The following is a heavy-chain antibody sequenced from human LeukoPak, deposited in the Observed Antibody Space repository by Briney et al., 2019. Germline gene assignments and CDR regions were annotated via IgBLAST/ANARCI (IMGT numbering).Heavy chain of an antibody. D-gene: IGHD3-22*01. J-gene: IGHJ4*02. CDR2: IKEDGSEK. CDR1: RFTFSSYW. Sequence: GGSLRLSCAASRFTFSSYWMTWVRQAPGKGLEWVANIKEDGSEKYYVDSVKGRFTISRDNAKNSLYLQMNSLRAEDTAVYYCAREDYYDSSGHPGWDYWGQGTLVTASS. CDR3: AREDYYDSSGHPGWDY. V-gene: IGHV3-7*01.